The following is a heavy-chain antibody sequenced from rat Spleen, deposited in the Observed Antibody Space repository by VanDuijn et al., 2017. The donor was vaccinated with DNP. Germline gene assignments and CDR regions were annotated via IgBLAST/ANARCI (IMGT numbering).Heavy chain of an antibody. CDR2: IWTGGNT. CDR1: GFSLTNFN. D-gene: IGHD1-9*01. J-gene: IGHJ2*01. Sequence: QVQLKESGPGLVQPSQTLSLTCTVSGFSLTNFNVHWVRQPTGKGLEWMGVIWTGGNTDYNSALKSRLTISRDTSKSQLFLKMNSLQTEDTATYYCAREGRDHTNDAYNYYFDYWGQGVMVTVSS. V-gene: IGHV2-30*01. CDR3: AREGRDHTNDAYNYYFDY.